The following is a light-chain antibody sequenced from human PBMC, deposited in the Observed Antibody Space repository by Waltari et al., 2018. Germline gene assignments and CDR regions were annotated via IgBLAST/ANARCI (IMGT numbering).Light chain of an antibody. CDR3: QPYNSFPLT. J-gene: IGKJ4*01. CDR1: QDISNY. CDR2: GAS. V-gene: IGKV1-16*02. Sequence: DIQMTQSRSSLSASVGDRVTITCRASQDISNYLAWFQQKPGEAPKSLIYGASNLQSGVPSKFSSSVSGTDFTLTISSLQPEDSATYYCQPYNSFPLTFGGGTKVEIK.